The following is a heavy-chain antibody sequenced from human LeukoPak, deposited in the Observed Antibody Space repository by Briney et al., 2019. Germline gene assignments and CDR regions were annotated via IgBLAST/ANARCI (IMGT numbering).Heavy chain of an antibody. CDR3: ARERGWNYDSSGYYPRQFDY. Sequence: SVKDSCKASGGTFSSYAISWVRQAPGQGLEWMGGIIPIFGTANYAQKFQGRVTITADESTSTAYMELSSLRSEDTAVYYCARERGWNYDSSGYYPRQFDYWGQGTLVTVSS. CDR2: IIPIFGTA. CDR1: GGTFSSYA. D-gene: IGHD3-22*01. J-gene: IGHJ4*02. V-gene: IGHV1-69*13.